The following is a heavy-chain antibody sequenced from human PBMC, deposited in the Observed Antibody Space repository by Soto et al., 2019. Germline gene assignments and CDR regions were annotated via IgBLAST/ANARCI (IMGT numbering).Heavy chain of an antibody. J-gene: IGHJ6*02. CDR3: ARRAVPYYYGMDV. Sequence: QVQLQESGPGLVKPSQTLSLTCTVSGGSISSGGYYWSWIRQHPGKGLEWIGYIYYRGSTYYNPSLKSRVTISIDTSKNQFSLKLSSVTAADTAVYYCARRAVPYYYGMDVWGQGTTVTVSS. D-gene: IGHD6-19*01. V-gene: IGHV4-31*03. CDR1: GGSISSGGYY. CDR2: IYYRGST.